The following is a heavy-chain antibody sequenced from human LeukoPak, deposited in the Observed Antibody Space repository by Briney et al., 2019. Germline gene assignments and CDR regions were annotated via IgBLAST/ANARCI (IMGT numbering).Heavy chain of an antibody. V-gene: IGHV4-59*01. CDR2: IYYSGST. CDR1: GFSISSYY. CDR3: AREAGKYNWLDP. Sequence: SETLSLTCTVSGFSISSYYWSWIRQPPGKGLEGSGNIYYSGSTNYNPSLKSRVTISVDTSKNQFCLKLSSVTAADTAVYYCAREAGKYNWLDPWGQGTLVTVSS. J-gene: IGHJ5*02.